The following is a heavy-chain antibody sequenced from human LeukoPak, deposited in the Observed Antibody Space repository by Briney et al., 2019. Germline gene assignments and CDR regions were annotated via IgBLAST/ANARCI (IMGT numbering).Heavy chain of an antibody. J-gene: IGHJ3*02. CDR2: ISSHGRST. V-gene: IGHV3-64*01. CDR3: AREVGATNAFDI. Sequence: GGSQRLVCAPDGFTFSSYAMHSARQAAGRGLESLSAISSHGRSTYYANSVKGRLTITRDSSKNSLYLQMGSLRAIDMAVYYCAREVGATNAFDISGQGTMVTVSS. D-gene: IGHD1-26*01. CDR1: GFTFSSYA.